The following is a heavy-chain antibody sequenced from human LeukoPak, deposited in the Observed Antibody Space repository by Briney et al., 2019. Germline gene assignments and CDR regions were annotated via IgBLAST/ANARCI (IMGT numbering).Heavy chain of an antibody. J-gene: IGHJ4*02. D-gene: IGHD3-9*01. CDR1: GYTFTGYY. CDR2: INPNSGGT. V-gene: IGHV1-2*06. CDR3: ARVIDYDILTGYYYGFDY. Sequence: ASVKVSCKASGYTFTGYYMHWVRQAPGQGLEWMGRINPNSGGTNYAQKFPGRVTMTRDTSISTAYMELSRLRSDDTAVYYCARVIDYDILTGYYYGFDYWGQGTLVTVSS.